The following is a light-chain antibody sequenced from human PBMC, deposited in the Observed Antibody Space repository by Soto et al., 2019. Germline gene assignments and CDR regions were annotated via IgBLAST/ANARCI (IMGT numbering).Light chain of an antibody. Sequence: QSVLTQPASVSGSPGQSITISCTGTSSDVGAHNFVSWYQQHPGKAPKLMIYEVSNRPSGVSDRFSGSKSGNTASLTISGLQAEDEADYYCCSYAGSYFYVFGTGTKVTVL. CDR2: EVS. CDR3: CSYAGSYFYV. CDR1: SSDVGAHNF. J-gene: IGLJ1*01. V-gene: IGLV2-14*01.